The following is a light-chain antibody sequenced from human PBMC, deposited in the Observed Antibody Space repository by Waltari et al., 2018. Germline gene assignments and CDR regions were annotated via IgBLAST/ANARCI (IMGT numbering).Light chain of an antibody. Sequence: QSALTQPASVSGSRGQSITISCTGTSSDVGRNNVVSWYQHLPGKAPKLVIYEDTKRPSGVSDRFFGSKSGNTASLTISGLQAEDEATYYCCSYPGGTTAVFGGGTKVTV. CDR2: EDT. J-gene: IGLJ3*02. V-gene: IGLV2-23*01. CDR3: CSYPGGTTAV. CDR1: SSDVGRNNV.